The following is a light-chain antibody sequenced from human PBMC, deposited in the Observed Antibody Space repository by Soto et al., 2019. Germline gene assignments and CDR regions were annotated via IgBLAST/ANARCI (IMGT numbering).Light chain of an antibody. CDR1: QSVSSY. V-gene: IGKV3-11*01. CDR2: DAS. CDR3: QQRSDWPRT. J-gene: IGKJ1*01. Sequence: EIVLTQSPATLSLSPGERATLFCRASQSVSSYLAWYQQKPGQAPRLLIYDASNRATGIPARFSGSGSGTDFSLTISVLAPEDFAVYYCQQRSDWPRTFGLGTKV.